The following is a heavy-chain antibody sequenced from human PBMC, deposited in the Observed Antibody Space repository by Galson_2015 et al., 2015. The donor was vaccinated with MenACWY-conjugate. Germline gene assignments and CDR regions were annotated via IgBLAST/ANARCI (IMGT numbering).Heavy chain of an antibody. V-gene: IGHV7-4-1*02. D-gene: IGHD4-17*01. Sequence: SGYTFTHSAIHWVRQAPGQGLEWIGWITTNTGNPTYAQGFTGRFVFSLDTSVSTAYLQISSLKAEDTAVYYCATLGTTVTTFDYGGQGTLVTVSS. CDR2: ITTNTGNP. J-gene: IGHJ4*02. CDR3: ATLGTTVTTFDY. CDR1: GYTFTHSA.